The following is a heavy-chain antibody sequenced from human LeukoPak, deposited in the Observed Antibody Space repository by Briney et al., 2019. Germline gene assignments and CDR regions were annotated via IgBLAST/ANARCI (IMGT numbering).Heavy chain of an antibody. CDR1: GFTVGNNY. CDR2: IFSHGET. Sequence: PGRSLRLFCALSGFTVGNNYMNWVRQAPGRGLEWVSLIFSHGETSYADSVKGRFTISRDNSKNTLYLQMNGLRVEDTAVYYCARDPPAVSINTYAWGQGTPVTVSS. V-gene: IGHV3-66*01. D-gene: IGHD2-8*01. CDR3: ARDPPAVSINTYA. J-gene: IGHJ4*02.